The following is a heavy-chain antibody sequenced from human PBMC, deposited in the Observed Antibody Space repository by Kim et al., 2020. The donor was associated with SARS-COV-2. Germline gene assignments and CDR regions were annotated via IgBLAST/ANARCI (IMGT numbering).Heavy chain of an antibody. CDR3: ARGVGHSGSGNKSPEWAFDI. Sequence: SETLSLTCTVSGGSISRYYWSWIRQPPGKGLEWIGYVFYTGTTNYNPSLGSRVTMSVDTSKNQFSLKLTSVTAADTAVYYCARGVGHSGSGNKSPEWAFDIWGQGTMVTVSS. CDR1: GGSISRYY. CDR2: VFYTGTT. J-gene: IGHJ3*02. D-gene: IGHD3-10*01. V-gene: IGHV4-59*13.